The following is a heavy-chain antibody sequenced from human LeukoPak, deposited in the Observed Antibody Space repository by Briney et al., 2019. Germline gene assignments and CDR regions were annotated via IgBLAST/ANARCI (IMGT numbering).Heavy chain of an antibody. Sequence: SETLSLTCTVSGGSISSSSYYCGWIRQPPGKGLEGIGRIDYSGSTYYNPSLKSRVTISVDTSKNKFSLKLSSVTAADTAVYYCASVPPRYSYSYYMDVWGKGTTVTVSS. V-gene: IGHV4-39*07. CDR2: IDYSGST. CDR1: GGSISSSSYY. J-gene: IGHJ6*03. CDR3: ASVPPRYSYSYYMDV.